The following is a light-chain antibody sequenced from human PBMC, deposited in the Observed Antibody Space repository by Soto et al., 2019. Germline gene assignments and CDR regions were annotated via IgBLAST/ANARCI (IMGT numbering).Light chain of an antibody. J-gene: IGKJ2*04. Sequence: DIQMTQSPSSLSASFGDSVTITCRASQSIIRYLNWYQQKPGKAPKLLIYGTSSLQSGVPSRFSGSGSGTDFTLTISTLQPEDFATYYCQQTFTTPCSFGQGTKLETK. CDR3: QQTFTTPCS. CDR1: QSIIRY. V-gene: IGKV1-39*01. CDR2: GTS.